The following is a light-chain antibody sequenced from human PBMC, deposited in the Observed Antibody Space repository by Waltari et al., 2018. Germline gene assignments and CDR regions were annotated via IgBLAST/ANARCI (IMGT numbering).Light chain of an antibody. V-gene: IGLV2-14*01. CDR2: EVT. CDR3: NSYTTSSTWV. CDR1: SSAIGSYNY. J-gene: IGLJ3*02. Sequence: QSALTQPASVSGSPGQSITNSCTGTSSAIGSYNYVSWYQQHPGKAPKLIISEVTRRPSGVSNRFSGSKSGNMASLTISGLQAEDEADYYCNSYTTSSTWVFGGGTKLTVL.